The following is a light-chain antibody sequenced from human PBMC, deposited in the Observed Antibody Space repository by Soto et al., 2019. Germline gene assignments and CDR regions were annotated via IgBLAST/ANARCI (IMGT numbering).Light chain of an antibody. J-gene: IGKJ1*01. Sequence: DIQMTQSPSTLSASVGDRVTITCRASQSISSWLAWYQQKPGKAPKLLIYDASSLESGVPSRFSGSGSGTEFTLTISSLQPDDFATYYCQQYNSDSVTFGQGTKVEIK. CDR1: QSISSW. V-gene: IGKV1-5*01. CDR2: DAS. CDR3: QQYNSDSVT.